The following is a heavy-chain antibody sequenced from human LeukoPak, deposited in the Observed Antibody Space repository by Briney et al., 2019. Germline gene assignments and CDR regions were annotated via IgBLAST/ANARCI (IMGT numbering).Heavy chain of an antibody. CDR2: ISAYDGNT. CDR1: GYTFTSYG. V-gene: IGHV1-18*01. Sequence: ASVKVSCKATGYTFTSYGISWVRQAPGQGLEWMGWISAYDGNTNYAQKLQGRVTMTTDTSTSTAYMELRSLRSDDTAVYYCARVAYGGNYFDYWGQGTLVTVSS. D-gene: IGHD4-23*01. J-gene: IGHJ4*02. CDR3: ARVAYGGNYFDY.